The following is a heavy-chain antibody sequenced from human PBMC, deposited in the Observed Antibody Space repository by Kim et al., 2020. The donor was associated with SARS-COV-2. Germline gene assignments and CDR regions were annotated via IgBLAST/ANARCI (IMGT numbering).Heavy chain of an antibody. D-gene: IGHD2-2*01. Sequence: GGSLRLSCAASGFTFSGSAMHWVRQASGKGLEWVGRIRSKANSYATAYAASVKGRFTISRDDSKNTAYLQMNSLKTEDTAVYYCTNFCSSTSCPPGLDYWGQGPLVTVSS. V-gene: IGHV3-73*01. CDR3: TNFCSSTSCPPGLDY. J-gene: IGHJ4*02. CDR2: IRSKANSYAT. CDR1: GFTFSGSA.